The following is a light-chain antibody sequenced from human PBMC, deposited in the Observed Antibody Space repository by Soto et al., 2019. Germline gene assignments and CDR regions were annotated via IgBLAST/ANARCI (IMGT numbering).Light chain of an antibody. Sequence: EIVLTQSPGTLSLSPGERATISCRASQSVRSFLAWYQQRPGQAPRLLIYDASNRATGIPARFSGSGSGTDFTLTISSLEPEDFAVYYCQHRSSWPLTFGGGTKVEIK. J-gene: IGKJ4*01. CDR2: DAS. V-gene: IGKV3-11*01. CDR1: QSVRSF. CDR3: QHRSSWPLT.